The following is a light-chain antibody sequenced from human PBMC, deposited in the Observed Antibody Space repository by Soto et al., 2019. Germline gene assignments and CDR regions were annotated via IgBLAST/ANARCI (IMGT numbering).Light chain of an antibody. Sequence: EFVLTQSPATLSLSPGERATLSCRASQSVSSYLAWYQRKPGQAPRLLIYDASNRATGIPARFSGTGSGTDFTLTINNLEPEDFAVYYCQVRTNWSIAFGRGTRLEI. V-gene: IGKV3-11*01. J-gene: IGKJ5*01. CDR1: QSVSSY. CDR3: QVRTNWSIA. CDR2: DAS.